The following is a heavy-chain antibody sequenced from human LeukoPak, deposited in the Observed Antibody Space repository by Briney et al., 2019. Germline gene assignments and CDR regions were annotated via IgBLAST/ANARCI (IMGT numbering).Heavy chain of an antibody. CDR3: AKENTMVRGVIITYFDY. D-gene: IGHD3-10*01. CDR2: ISYDGSNK. J-gene: IGHJ4*02. CDR1: GFTFSSYG. V-gene: IGHV3-30*18. Sequence: GGSLRLSCAASGFTFSSYGMHWVSQAPGKGLEWVAVISYDGSNKYYADSVKGRFTISRDNSKNTLYLQMNSLRAEDTAVYYCAKENTMVRGVIITYFDYWGQGTLVTVSS.